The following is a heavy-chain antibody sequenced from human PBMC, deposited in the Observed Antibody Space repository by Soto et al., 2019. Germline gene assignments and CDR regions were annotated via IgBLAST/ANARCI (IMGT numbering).Heavy chain of an antibody. D-gene: IGHD3-22*01. Sequence: GGSLRLSCAASGFTFSSYAMSWVRQAPGKGLEWVSAISGSGGSTYYADSVKGRFTISRDNSKNTLYLQMNSLRAEDTAVYYCAKVNLPHYYDSSGYFGYWGQGTLVTVSS. CDR2: ISGSGGST. CDR1: GFTFSSYA. CDR3: AKVNLPHYYDSSGYFGY. V-gene: IGHV3-23*01. J-gene: IGHJ4*02.